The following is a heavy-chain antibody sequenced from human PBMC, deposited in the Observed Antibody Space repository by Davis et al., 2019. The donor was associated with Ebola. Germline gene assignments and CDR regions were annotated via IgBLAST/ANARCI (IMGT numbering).Heavy chain of an antibody. CDR3: ARHFAAFDI. CDR2: IYYSGST. V-gene: IGHV4-59*01. CDR1: GGSISNKY. Sequence: PSETLSLTCTVSGGSISNKYWSWVRQTPAKGLEWIGHIYYSGSTNYNPSLKSRVTISLDTSKKQFSLKLNYVTAADTAVYYCARHFAAFDIWGQGAMVTVSS. J-gene: IGHJ3*02.